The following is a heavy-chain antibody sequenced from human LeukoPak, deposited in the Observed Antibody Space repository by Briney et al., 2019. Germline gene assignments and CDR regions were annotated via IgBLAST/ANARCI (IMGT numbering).Heavy chain of an antibody. D-gene: IGHD5-12*01. V-gene: IGHV3-48*01. CDR1: GFTFSSYG. CDR2: ISSSSSTI. CDR3: ERGPSGYHNT. Sequence: AGGSLRLSCAASGFTFSSYGMNWVRQAPGKGLEWVSYISSSSSTIYYADSVKGRFTISRDNAKNSLYLQMNSLRAEDTAVYYCERGPSGYHNTGGQGTLVTVSS. J-gene: IGHJ4*02.